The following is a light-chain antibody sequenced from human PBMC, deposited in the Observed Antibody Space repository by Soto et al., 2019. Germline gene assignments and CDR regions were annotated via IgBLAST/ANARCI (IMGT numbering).Light chain of an antibody. CDR2: KAS. V-gene: IGKV1-5*03. CDR1: QSISIW. CDR3: QQYNSYPWT. J-gene: IGKJ1*01. Sequence: DIPMTQSPSTLSASIGDRVTITCRASQSISIWLAWYQQKPGKAPKLLIYKASSLESGVPSRFSGSISGTEFTLTISSLQADDFATYYCQQYNSYPWTFGQGTKVEIK.